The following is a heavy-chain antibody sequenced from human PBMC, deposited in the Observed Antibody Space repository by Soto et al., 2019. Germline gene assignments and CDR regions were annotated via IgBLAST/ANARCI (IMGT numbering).Heavy chain of an antibody. CDR2: INHSGST. D-gene: IGHD6-13*01. Sequence: SETLSLTCAVYGGSFSGYYWSWIRQPPGKGLEWIGEINHSGSTNYNPSLKSRVTISVDTSKNQFSLKLSSVTAADTAVYYCARNKRGIAAAGYHWFDPWGQGTLVTVSS. CDR3: ARNKRGIAAAGYHWFDP. J-gene: IGHJ5*02. CDR1: GGSFSGYY. V-gene: IGHV4-34*01.